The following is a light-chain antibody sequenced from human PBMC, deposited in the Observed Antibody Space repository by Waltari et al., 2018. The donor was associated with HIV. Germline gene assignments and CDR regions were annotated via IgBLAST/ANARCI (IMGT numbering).Light chain of an antibody. V-gene: IGLV2-23*02. CDR2: DVS. Sequence: QSALTQPASVSGFPGQSITISCTGSSSDVGSYNYVSWYQQHPGKAPKLLIYDVSKRPAGVSNRVSGPKSGNTASLTISGLQAEDEADYYCCSYAGSNTYLFGTGTEVTVL. J-gene: IGLJ1*01. CDR1: SSDVGSYNY. CDR3: CSYAGSNTYL.